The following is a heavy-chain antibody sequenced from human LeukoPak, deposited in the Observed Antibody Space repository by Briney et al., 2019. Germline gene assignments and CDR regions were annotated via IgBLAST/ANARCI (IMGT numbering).Heavy chain of an antibody. D-gene: IGHD2-15*01. CDR3: ASEFGGAFDI. Sequence: GGSLRLSCAASGFTFSSYEMNWVRQAPGKGLEWVSYISSSGSTIYYADSVKGRFTISRDNAKNSLYLQMNSLRAEDTAVYYCASEFGGAFDIWGQGTMVTVSS. CDR2: ISSSGSTI. CDR1: GFTFSSYE. V-gene: IGHV3-48*03. J-gene: IGHJ3*02.